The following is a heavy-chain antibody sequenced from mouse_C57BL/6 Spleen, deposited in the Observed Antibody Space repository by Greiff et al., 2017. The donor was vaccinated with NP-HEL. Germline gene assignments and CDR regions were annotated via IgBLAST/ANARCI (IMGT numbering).Heavy chain of an antibody. CDR3: ARCCLRGGYFDV. J-gene: IGHJ1*03. V-gene: IGHV14-3*01. Sequence: EVKLQESVAELVRPGASVKLSCTASGFNIKNTYMHWVKQRPEQGLEWIGRIDPANGNTKYAPKFQGKATITADTSSNTAYLQLSSLTSDDTAIYYCARCCLRGGYFDVWGTRTTVTVSS. CDR2: IDPANGNT. CDR1: GFNIKNTY.